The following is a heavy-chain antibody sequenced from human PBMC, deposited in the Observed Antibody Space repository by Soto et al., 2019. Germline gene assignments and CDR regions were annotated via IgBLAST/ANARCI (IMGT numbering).Heavy chain of an antibody. CDR3: ARHRPGPYDS. D-gene: IGHD2-8*02. CDR1: GGSISNYY. CDR2: IYYSGST. V-gene: IGHV4-59*08. J-gene: IGHJ4*02. Sequence: QVQLQESGPGLVKPSETLSLTCSVSGGSISNYYWSWVRQSPGKGLEWIGYIYYSGSTNYNPSLKRRPTVTVGTSKNQLPLMLSSGNDEATAVYYCARHRPGPYDSWGPGTLVTVS.